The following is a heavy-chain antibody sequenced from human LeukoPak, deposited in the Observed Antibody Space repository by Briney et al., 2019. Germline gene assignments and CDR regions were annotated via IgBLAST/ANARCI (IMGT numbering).Heavy chain of an antibody. CDR1: GFTFSDYY. V-gene: IGHV3-11*04. J-gene: IGHJ4*02. CDR3: ARVQYCSGGSCYRFDY. CDR2: ISSSGSTI. Sequence: NPGGSLRLSCAASGFTFSDYYMSWIRQAPGKGLEWVSYISSSGSTIYYADSVKGRFTISRDNAKNSLYLQMKSLRAEDTAVYYCARVQYCSGGSCYRFDYWGQGTLVTVSS. D-gene: IGHD2-15*01.